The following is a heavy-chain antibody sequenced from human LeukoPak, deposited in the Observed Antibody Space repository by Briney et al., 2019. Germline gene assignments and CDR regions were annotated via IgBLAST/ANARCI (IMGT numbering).Heavy chain of an antibody. CDR3: ARDLPVDCSGGSCYSGFGDY. J-gene: IGHJ4*02. CDR2: INPSGGST. Sequence: GASVKVSCKASGYTFTSYYMHWVRQAPGQGLEWMGIINPSGGSTSYAQKFQGRVTMTRDTSTSTVYMELRSLRSDDTAVYYCARDLPVDCSGGSCYSGFGDYWGQGTLVTVSS. V-gene: IGHV1-46*01. D-gene: IGHD2-15*01. CDR1: GYTFTSYY.